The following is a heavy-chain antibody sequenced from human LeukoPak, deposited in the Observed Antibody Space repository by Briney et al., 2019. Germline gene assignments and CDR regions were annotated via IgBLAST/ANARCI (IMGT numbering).Heavy chain of an antibody. V-gene: IGHV1-24*01. D-gene: IGHD6-19*01. CDR3: ATFPRRQQWLVGVDYYYMDV. J-gene: IGHJ6*03. CDR2: FDPEDGET. Sequence: ASVKVSCKVSGYTLTELSMHWVRQAPGKGLEWMGGFDPEDGETIYAQKFQGRVTMTEDTPTDTAYTELSSLRSEDTAVYYCATFPRRQQWLVGVDYYYMDVWGKGTTVTVSS. CDR1: GYTLTELS.